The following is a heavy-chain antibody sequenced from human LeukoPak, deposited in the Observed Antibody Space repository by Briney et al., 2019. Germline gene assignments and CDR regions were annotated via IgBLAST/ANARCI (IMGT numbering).Heavy chain of an antibody. Sequence: GASVKVSCKASGYTFTSYGISWGGQAPGQGLEGRGGISAYNGNTNYAQKLQGRVTMTTDTSTSTAYMELRSLRSDDTAVYYCARHMVRGVDWFDPWGQGTLVTVSS. CDR3: ARHMVRGVDWFDP. V-gene: IGHV1-18*01. CDR2: ISAYNGNT. J-gene: IGHJ5*02. CDR1: GYTFTSYG. D-gene: IGHD3-10*01.